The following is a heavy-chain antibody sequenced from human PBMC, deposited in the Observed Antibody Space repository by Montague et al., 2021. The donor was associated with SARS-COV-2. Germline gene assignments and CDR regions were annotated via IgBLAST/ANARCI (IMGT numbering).Heavy chain of an antibody. CDR1: GLSPISDGVG. D-gene: IGHD3-16*01. CDR2: IFWNDDK. J-gene: IGHJ4*02. CDR3: AHSLLLSSLGDFDS. V-gene: IGHV2-5*01. Sequence: PALVKPTQTLTLTCTFSGLSPISDGVGVGWNRQPPGKAPEWLALIFWNDDKRYNSSLKNRLTVTKDTSKNQVVLTMTNMDPLDTGTYYCAHSLLLSSLGDFDSWGQGTLVTVAS.